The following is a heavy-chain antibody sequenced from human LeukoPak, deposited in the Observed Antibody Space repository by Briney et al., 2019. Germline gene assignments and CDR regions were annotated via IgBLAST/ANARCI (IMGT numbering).Heavy chain of an antibody. D-gene: IGHD5-12*01. CDR1: GGSFSGYY. Sequence: SETLSLTCAVYGGSFSGYYWSWIRQPPGKGLEWIGEINHSGSTNYNPSLKSRVTISVDTSKNQFSLKLSSVTAADTAVYYCARSGGYGSDADFDYWGQGTLVTVSS. CDR2: INHSGST. J-gene: IGHJ4*02. CDR3: ARSGGYGSDADFDY. V-gene: IGHV4-34*01.